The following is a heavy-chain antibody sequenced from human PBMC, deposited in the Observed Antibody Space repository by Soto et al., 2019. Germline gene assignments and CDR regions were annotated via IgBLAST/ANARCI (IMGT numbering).Heavy chain of an antibody. CDR2: FDPEDGET. J-gene: IGHJ4*02. CDR3: ATDPLDYYGSGSYTNY. V-gene: IGHV1-24*01. CDR1: GYTLTELS. D-gene: IGHD3-10*01. Sequence: ASVKVSCKVSGYTLTELSMHWVRQAPGKGLEWMGGFDPEDGETIYAQKFQGRVTMTEDTSTDTAYMELSSLRSEDTAVYYCATDPLDYYGSGSYTNYWGQGTLVTVSS.